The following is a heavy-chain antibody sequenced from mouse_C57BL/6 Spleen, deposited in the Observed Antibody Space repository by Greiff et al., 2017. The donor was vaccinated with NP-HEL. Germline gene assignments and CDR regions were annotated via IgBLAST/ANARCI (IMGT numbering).Heavy chain of an antibody. Sequence: QVQLQQSGAELVRPGASVTLSCKASGYTFTDYEMHWVKQTPVHGLEWIGAIDPETGGTAYNQKFKGKAILTADKSSSTAYMELRSLTSEDSAVYYCTREAYSPFDYWGQGTTLTVSS. D-gene: IGHD2-12*01. V-gene: IGHV1-15*01. J-gene: IGHJ2*01. CDR2: IDPETGGT. CDR1: GYTFTDYE. CDR3: TREAYSPFDY.